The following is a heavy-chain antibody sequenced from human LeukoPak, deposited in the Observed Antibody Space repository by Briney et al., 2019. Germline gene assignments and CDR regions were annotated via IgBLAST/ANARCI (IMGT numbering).Heavy chain of an antibody. D-gene: IGHD6-19*01. Sequence: GGSLRLSCAASGFTFDDYAMHWVRQAPGKGLEWVSGISWNSGSIGYADSVKGRFTISRDNAKNSLYLQMNSLRAEDTALYYCAKSQGYSSGYFDYWGQGTLVTVSS. CDR1: GFTFDDYA. CDR2: ISWNSGSI. V-gene: IGHV3-9*01. CDR3: AKSQGYSSGYFDY. J-gene: IGHJ4*02.